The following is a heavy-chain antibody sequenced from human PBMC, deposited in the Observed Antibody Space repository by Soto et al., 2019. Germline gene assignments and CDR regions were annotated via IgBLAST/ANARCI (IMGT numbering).Heavy chain of an antibody. J-gene: IGHJ4*02. CDR1: GYNFAGYW. D-gene: IGHD3-3*01. CDR2: IYPSDTDT. Sequence: PGEPLKISCKGSGYNFAGYWIAWVRQMPGKGLELMGIIYPSDTDTRYRPSFQGQVTISADKSISSAYLQWSSLRASDTAMYYCARGGVSTRTFDYWGQGTPVTVSS. CDR3: ARGGVSTRTFDY. V-gene: IGHV5-51*01.